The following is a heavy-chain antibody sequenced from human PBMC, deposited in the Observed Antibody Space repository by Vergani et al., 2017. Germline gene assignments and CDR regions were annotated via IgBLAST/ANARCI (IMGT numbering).Heavy chain of an antibody. D-gene: IGHD2-21*02. CDR2: ISGSGGST. Sequence: EVQLLESGGGLVQPGGSLRLSCAASGFTFSSYAMSWVRQAPGKGLEWVSAISGSGGSTYYADSVKGRFTISRDNSKNTLYLQMNSLRAEDTAVYYCAKDFEAYCGGDCYSEYFQHWGQGTLVTVSS. CDR3: AKDFEAYCGGDCYSEYFQH. V-gene: IGHV3-23*01. J-gene: IGHJ1*01. CDR1: GFTFSSYA.